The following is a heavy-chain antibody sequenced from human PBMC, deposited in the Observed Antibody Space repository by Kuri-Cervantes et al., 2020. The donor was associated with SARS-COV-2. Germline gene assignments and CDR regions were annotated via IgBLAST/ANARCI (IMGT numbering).Heavy chain of an antibody. V-gene: IGHV4-39*01. CDR3: ARATKADYGDYIDAFDI. D-gene: IGHD4-17*01. CDR2: IYYSGST. J-gene: IGHJ3*02. CDR1: GGSISSSSYY. Sequence: SETLSLTCTVSGGSISSSSYYWGWIRQPPGKGLEWIGSIYYSGSTYYNPSLKSRVTISVDTSKNQFSPKPSSVTAADTAVYYCARATKADYGDYIDAFDIWGQGTMVTVSS.